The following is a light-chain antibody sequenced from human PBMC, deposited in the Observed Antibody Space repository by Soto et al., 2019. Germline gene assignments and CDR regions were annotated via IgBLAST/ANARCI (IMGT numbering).Light chain of an antibody. CDR3: QQYGSSPPYT. J-gene: IGKJ2*01. CDR2: GSS. CDR1: QSVTNKY. V-gene: IGKV3-20*01. Sequence: EVVLTQSTGTLSLSPGERATLSCRASQSVTNKYLAWYQQKPGQAPRLLIFGSSDRATGIPDRFSGSGSGTDFTLTISRLEAEDFAVYYCQQYGSSPPYTFGQGTKLEI.